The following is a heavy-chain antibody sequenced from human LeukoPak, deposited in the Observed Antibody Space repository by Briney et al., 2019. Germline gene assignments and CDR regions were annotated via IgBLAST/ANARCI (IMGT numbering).Heavy chain of an antibody. V-gene: IGHV3-23*01. CDR2: ISGSGGST. CDR1: GFTFSSYA. J-gene: IGHJ1*01. D-gene: IGHD2-21*02. CDR3: AKDMGGPAYCGGDCYSRFFQH. Sequence: GGSLRLSCAASGFTFSSYAMSWVRQAPGKGLEWVSAISGSGGSTYYADSVKGRFTISRDNSKNTLYLQMDSLRAEDTAVYYCAKDMGGPAYCGGDCYSRFFQHWGQGTLVTVSS.